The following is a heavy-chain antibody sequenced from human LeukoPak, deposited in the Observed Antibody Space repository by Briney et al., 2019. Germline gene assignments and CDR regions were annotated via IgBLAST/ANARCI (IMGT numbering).Heavy chain of an antibody. CDR3: ARDVKIYESYYFDY. CDR2: IQYDGSKT. CDR1: GFTFSSYG. D-gene: IGHD5-12*01. J-gene: IGHJ4*02. V-gene: IGHV3-30*19. Sequence: QPGMSLRLSCAASGFTFSSYGMHWVRQAPGKGLEWITAIQYDGSKTYYADSVKGRFTISRDNSKNTLYLQMNSLRAEDTAVYYCARDVKIYESYYFDYWGQGTLVTVSS.